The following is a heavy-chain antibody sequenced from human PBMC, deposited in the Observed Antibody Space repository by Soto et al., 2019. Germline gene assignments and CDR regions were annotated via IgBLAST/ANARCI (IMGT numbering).Heavy chain of an antibody. CDR1: GYSFTSYW. Sequence: GESLKISCKGSGYSFTSYWIGWVRQMPGKGLEWMGIIYPGDSDTRYSPSFQGQVTISADKSISTAYLQWSSLKASDTAMYYCARTSVNYYYYYGMDVWGKGTTVTVSS. V-gene: IGHV5-51*01. CDR3: ARTSVNYYYYYGMDV. J-gene: IGHJ6*04. D-gene: IGHD4-4*01. CDR2: IYPGDSDT.